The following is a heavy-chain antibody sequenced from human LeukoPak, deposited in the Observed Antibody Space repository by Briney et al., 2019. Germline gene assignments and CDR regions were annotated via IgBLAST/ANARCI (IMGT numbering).Heavy chain of an antibody. J-gene: IGHJ4*02. CDR3: ARVSPDYYDSSGYPKGPFDY. CDR2: ISSSSSYI. CDR1: GFAFSSYS. Sequence: GGSLRLSCAASGFAFSSYSMSWVRQAPGKGLEWVSSISSSSSYIYYADSVKGRFTISRDNAKNSLYLQMNSLRAEDTAVYYCARVSPDYYDSSGYPKGPFDYWGQGTLVTVSS. D-gene: IGHD3-22*01. V-gene: IGHV3-21*01.